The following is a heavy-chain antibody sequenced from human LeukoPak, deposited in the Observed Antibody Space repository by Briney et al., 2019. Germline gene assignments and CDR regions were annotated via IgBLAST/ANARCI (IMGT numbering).Heavy chain of an antibody. Sequence: ASVKVSCKVSGYTLTELSMHWVRQAPGKGLEWMGGFDPEDGETIYAQKFQGKVTITADESTNTAYMELSSLRSEDTAVYYCARNERYGDTRLYHFDYWGQGTLVTVSS. D-gene: IGHD4-17*01. J-gene: IGHJ4*02. CDR1: GYTLTELS. CDR3: ARNERYGDTRLYHFDY. V-gene: IGHV1-24*01. CDR2: FDPEDGET.